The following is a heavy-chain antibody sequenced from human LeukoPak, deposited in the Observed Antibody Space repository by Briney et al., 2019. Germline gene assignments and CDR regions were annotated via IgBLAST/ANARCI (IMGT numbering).Heavy chain of an antibody. Sequence: GGSLRLSCAASGFTFCSYGMHWVRRSPGKGLEWVAVIWSDGSNKYYVGSVKGRFTISRDNSKNTLYLQMNSLRAEDTALYYCARDSSSWFFDYWGQGTLVTVSS. CDR3: ARDSSSWFFDY. D-gene: IGHD6-13*01. CDR2: IWSDGSNK. J-gene: IGHJ4*02. V-gene: IGHV3-33*01. CDR1: GFTFCSYG.